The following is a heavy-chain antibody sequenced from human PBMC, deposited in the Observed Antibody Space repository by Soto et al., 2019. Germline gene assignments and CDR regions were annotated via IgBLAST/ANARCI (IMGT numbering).Heavy chain of an antibody. Sequence: QITLKESGPTLVKPTQTLTLTCTFSGFSLSTSGVGVGWIRQPPGKALEWLALIYWDDDKRYSPSLKSRLTITKDASKNQVVLTMTNMDPVDTATYYCAHRITDDFWSGYDAFDIWGQGTMVTVSS. CDR3: AHRITDDFWSGYDAFDI. D-gene: IGHD3-3*01. CDR1: GFSLSTSGVG. V-gene: IGHV2-5*02. CDR2: IYWDDDK. J-gene: IGHJ3*02.